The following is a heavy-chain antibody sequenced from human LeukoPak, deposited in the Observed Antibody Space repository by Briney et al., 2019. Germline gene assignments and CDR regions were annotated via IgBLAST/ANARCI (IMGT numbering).Heavy chain of an antibody. D-gene: IGHD2-21*01. Sequence: PGGSLRLSCAASVFTFGSYWMHWVRQAPGKGLVWVSRINSDGSSTSYADSVKGRFTISRDNAKNTLYLQMNSLRAEDTAVYYCARGGKGLLFDYYGMDVWGQGTTVTVSS. CDR1: VFTFGSYW. V-gene: IGHV3-74*01. CDR3: ARGGKGLLFDYYGMDV. J-gene: IGHJ6*02. CDR2: INSDGSST.